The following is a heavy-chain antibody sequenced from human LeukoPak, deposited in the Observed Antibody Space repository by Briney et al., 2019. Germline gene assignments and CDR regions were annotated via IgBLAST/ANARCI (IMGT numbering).Heavy chain of an antibody. Sequence: ASVKVSCKASGYTFTGYCMHWVRQAPGQGLGWMGWINPNSGGTNYAQKFQGWVTMTRDTSISTAYMELSRLRSDDTAVYYCARALITMVRGVSYYYGMDVWGQGTTVTVSS. D-gene: IGHD3-10*01. CDR1: GYTFTGYC. V-gene: IGHV1-2*04. CDR2: INPNSGGT. CDR3: ARALITMVRGVSYYYGMDV. J-gene: IGHJ6*02.